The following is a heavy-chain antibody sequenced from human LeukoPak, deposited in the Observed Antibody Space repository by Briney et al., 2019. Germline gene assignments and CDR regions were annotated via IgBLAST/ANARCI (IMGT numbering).Heavy chain of an antibody. CDR2: INPSGGST. D-gene: IGHD3-9*01. J-gene: IGHJ4*02. V-gene: IGHV1-46*01. Sequence: ASVKVSCKASGYTFTSYYMHWVRQAPGQGLEWMGIINPSGGSTSYAQKFQGRVTMTRDTSTSTVYMELSSVRSEDTAVYYCARGPAGDYDILTGYPNVDYWGQGTLVTVSS. CDR1: GYTFTSYY. CDR3: ARGPAGDYDILTGYPNVDY.